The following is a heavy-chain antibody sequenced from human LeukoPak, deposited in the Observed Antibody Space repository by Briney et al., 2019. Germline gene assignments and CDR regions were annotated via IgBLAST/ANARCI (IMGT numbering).Heavy chain of an antibody. Sequence: GGSLGLSCAASGFTFSSYAMSWVRQAPGKGLEWVSAISGSGGSTYYADSVKGRFTISRDNSKNTLYLQMNSLRAEDTAVYYCAKGRRFFLAAAGMWDNWFDPWGQGTLVTVSS. V-gene: IGHV3-23*01. CDR3: AKGRRFFLAAAGMWDNWFDP. CDR1: GFTFSSYA. CDR2: ISGSGGST. D-gene: IGHD6-13*01. J-gene: IGHJ5*02.